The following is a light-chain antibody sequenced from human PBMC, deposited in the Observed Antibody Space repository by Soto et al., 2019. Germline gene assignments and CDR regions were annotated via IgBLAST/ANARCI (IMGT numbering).Light chain of an antibody. CDR1: QSLVYSDGNTY. Sequence: VLTQTPLSSPVTLGQPASISCRSSQSLVYSDGNTYLSLLQQRPGQPPRLLIYQISNRFSGVPDRFSGSGAGTDFTLKISRVKAADVGVYYCMQFGHFPRTFGQGTKVEI. J-gene: IGKJ1*01. CDR2: QIS. CDR3: MQFGHFPRT. V-gene: IGKV2-24*01.